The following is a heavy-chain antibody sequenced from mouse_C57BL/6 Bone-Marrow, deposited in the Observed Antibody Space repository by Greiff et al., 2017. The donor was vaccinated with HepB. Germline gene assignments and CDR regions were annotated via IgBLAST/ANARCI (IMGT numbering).Heavy chain of an antibody. CDR2: ISYDGSN. CDR1: GYSITSGYY. J-gene: IGHJ3*01. CDR3: AREEYYYGSSLAY. D-gene: IGHD1-1*01. V-gene: IGHV3-6*01. Sequence: VQLQQSGPGLVKPSQSLSLTCSVTGYSITSGYYWNWIRQFPGNKLEWMGYISYDGSNNYNPSLKNRISITRDTSKNQFFLKLNSVTTEDTATYYCAREEYYYGSSLAYWGQGTLVTVSA.